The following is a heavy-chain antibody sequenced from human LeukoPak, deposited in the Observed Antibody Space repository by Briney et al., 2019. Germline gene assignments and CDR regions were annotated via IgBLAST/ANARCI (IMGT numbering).Heavy chain of an antibody. D-gene: IGHD6-19*01. J-gene: IGHJ6*03. V-gene: IGHV3-23*01. CDR2: INGGGNTT. Sequence: GGSLRLSCAASGFAFSSFAMGWVRQSPGKGLEWLSTINGGGNTTFYADSVKGRFTISRDNSKNTLYLHMDSLRPDDTAIYYCTKVLHVAVAVADYYYFYMDVWGGGTAVTVSS. CDR3: TKVLHVAVAVADYYYFYMDV. CDR1: GFAFSSFA.